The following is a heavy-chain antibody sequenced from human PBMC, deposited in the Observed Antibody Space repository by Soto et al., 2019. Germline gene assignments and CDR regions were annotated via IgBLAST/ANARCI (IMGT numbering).Heavy chain of an antibody. J-gene: IGHJ6*02. Sequence: EVQLVESGGGLVQPGRSLRLSCAASGFTFDDYAMHWVRQAPGKGLEWVSGISWNSGSIGYADSVKGRFTISRDNAKNSLYLQMNSLRAEDTALYYCAKVGLRTYGMDVWSQGTTVTVSS. CDR1: GFTFDDYA. CDR2: ISWNSGSI. D-gene: IGHD3-16*01. CDR3: AKVGLRTYGMDV. V-gene: IGHV3-9*01.